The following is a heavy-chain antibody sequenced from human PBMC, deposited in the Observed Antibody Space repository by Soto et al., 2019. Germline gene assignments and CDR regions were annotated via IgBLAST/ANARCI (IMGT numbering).Heavy chain of an antibody. J-gene: IGHJ4*02. CDR2: ISACNGNT. CDR3: ARERLYCSGGSCLGLSDY. D-gene: IGHD2-15*01. V-gene: IGHV1-18*01. CDR1: GYTFTSYG. Sequence: QVQLVQSGAEVKKPGASVKVSCKASGYTFTSYGISWVRQAPGQGLEWMGWISACNGNTNYAQKLQGRVTMTTDTSTSTAYMELRSLRSDDTAVYYCARERLYCSGGSCLGLSDYWGQGTLVTVSS.